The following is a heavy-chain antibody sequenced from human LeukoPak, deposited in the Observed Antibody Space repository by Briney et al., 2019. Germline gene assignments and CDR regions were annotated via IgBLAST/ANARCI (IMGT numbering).Heavy chain of an antibody. CDR1: GYTFSNYW. Sequence: HGESLKISCKGSGYTFSNYWIGWVRQMPGKGPEWMGIIYPGDSETRYSPSFQGQVTISADKSISTAYLQWSSLKASDSAMYYCARFLYGLYSHYFDYWGQGTLVTVSS. J-gene: IGHJ4*02. CDR2: IYPGDSET. D-gene: IGHD2-15*01. V-gene: IGHV5-51*01. CDR3: ARFLYGLYSHYFDY.